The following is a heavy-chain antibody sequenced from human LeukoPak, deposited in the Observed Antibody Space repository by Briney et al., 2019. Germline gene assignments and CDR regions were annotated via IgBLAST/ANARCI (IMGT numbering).Heavy chain of an antibody. J-gene: IGHJ4*02. D-gene: IGHD2-21*02. V-gene: IGHV3-23*01. Sequence: PGGSLRLSCAASGFTFSSYAMSWVRQAPGKGLEWVSAISGSGGSTYYADSVEGRFTISRDNSKNTLYLQMNSLRAEDTAVYYCAKEGYCGGDCYSELGPFDYWGQGTLVTVSS. CDR3: AKEGYCGGDCYSELGPFDY. CDR2: ISGSGGST. CDR1: GFTFSSYA.